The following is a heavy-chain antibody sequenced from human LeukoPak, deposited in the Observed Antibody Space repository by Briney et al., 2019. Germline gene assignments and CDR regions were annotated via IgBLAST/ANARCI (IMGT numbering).Heavy chain of an antibody. D-gene: IGHD3-10*01. CDR3: ASGGYFGSGSYYNHYYYMDV. CDR2: MYYSGYT. CDR1: SGSISNYY. V-gene: IGHV4-59*01. J-gene: IGHJ6*03. Sequence: PSETLSLTCTVSSGSISNYYWTWIRQPPGKGLEWIGYMYYSGYTNYNLSLKSRVSISVDTSKNQFSLRLSSVTAADTAVYYCASGGYFGSGSYYNHYYYMDVWGKGTTVTVSS.